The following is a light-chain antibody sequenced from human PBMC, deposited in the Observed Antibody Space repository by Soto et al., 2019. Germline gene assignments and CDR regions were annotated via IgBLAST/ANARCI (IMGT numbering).Light chain of an antibody. CDR1: QSLLNSNGYNY. CDR3: MQGLHFPLT. Sequence: DSVMIQSPLSLPVTPGEPASISCRSSQSLLNSNGYNYLDWYLQKPGQSPQLLIYLGSNRASGVPDRFSGSGSGTDFTLRISRVEAEDVGVYYCMQGLHFPLTFGGGTKVEI. V-gene: IGKV2-28*01. CDR2: LGS. J-gene: IGKJ4*01.